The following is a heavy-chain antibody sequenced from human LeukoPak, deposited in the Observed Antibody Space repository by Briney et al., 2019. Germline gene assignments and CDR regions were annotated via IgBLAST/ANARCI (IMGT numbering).Heavy chain of an antibody. CDR2: FDPEDGET. V-gene: IGHV1-24*01. CDR3: ATARITMVRGVIWAPDY. J-gene: IGHJ4*02. D-gene: IGHD3-10*01. Sequence: GASVKVSCKASDYTFTSYGINWVRQAPGKGLEWMGGFDPEDGETIYAQKFQGRVTMTEDTSTDTAYMELSSLRSEDTAVYYCATARITMVRGVIWAPDYWGQGTLVTVSS. CDR1: DYTFTSYG.